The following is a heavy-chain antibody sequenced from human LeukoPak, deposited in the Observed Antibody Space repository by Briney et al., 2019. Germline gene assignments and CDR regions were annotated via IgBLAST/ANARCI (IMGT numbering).Heavy chain of an antibody. D-gene: IGHD3-16*01. CDR3: ARGGGLDV. CDR2: INHNGNVN. CDR1: GFTFSSYW. J-gene: IGHJ6*02. V-gene: IGHV3-7*03. Sequence: GGSLRLSCAASGFTFSSYWMNWARQAPGKGLEWVASINHNGNVNYYVYSVKGRFTISRDNANNSLYLQMSNLRAEDTAVYFCARGGGLDVWGQGATVTVSS.